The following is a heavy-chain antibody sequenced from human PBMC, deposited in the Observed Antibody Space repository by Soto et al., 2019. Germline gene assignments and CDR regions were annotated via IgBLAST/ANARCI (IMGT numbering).Heavy chain of an antibody. Sequence: QVQLVQSGAEVKKPGSSVKVSCKASGGTFSSYAISWVRQAPGQGLEWMGGIIPIFGTANYAQKFQGRVTITADESTSTAYMELSSLRSEDTAVYYCARVYVKYYDRFVRDYYYGMDVWGQGTTVTVSS. D-gene: IGHD3-22*01. V-gene: IGHV1-69*01. CDR3: ARVYVKYYDRFVRDYYYGMDV. CDR1: GGTFSSYA. J-gene: IGHJ6*02. CDR2: IIPIFGTA.